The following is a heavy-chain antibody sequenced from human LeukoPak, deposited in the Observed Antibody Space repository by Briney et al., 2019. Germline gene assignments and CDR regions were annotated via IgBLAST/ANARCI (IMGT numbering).Heavy chain of an antibody. J-gene: IGHJ6*02. D-gene: IGHD1-20*01. CDR1: GYSFTSYW. V-gene: IGHV5-51*01. CDR2: IYPGDSDT. CDR3: ARHGLTGTTRYYYYGMDV. Sequence: GESLKISCKGSGYSFTSYWIGWVRQMPGKGLEWMGIIYPGDSDTSYSPSFQGQVTISADKSISTAYLQWSSLKASDTAMYYCARHGLTGTTRYYYYGMDVWGQGTTVTVSS.